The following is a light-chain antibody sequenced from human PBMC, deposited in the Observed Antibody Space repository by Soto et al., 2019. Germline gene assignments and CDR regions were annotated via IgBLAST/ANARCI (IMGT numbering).Light chain of an antibody. CDR1: QSVPSTY. CDR2: GTS. J-gene: IGKJ1*01. Sequence: VLSQSPGRLSLSPGERATLSCRASQSVPSTYFAWYQQKSGQPPRLLISGTSNRATGIPDRFSGSGSGRDFTLPIRRLEPEDFAVYFCQQFGNSPWTFGQGTKVEI. V-gene: IGKV3-20*01. CDR3: QQFGNSPWT.